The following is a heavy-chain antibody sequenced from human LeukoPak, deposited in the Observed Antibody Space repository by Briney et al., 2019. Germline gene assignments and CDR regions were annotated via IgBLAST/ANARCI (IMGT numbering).Heavy chain of an antibody. Sequence: GGSLRLSCVASGFSFDDYGMNWVRQVAGKGLERVSGINWNAGRTGYADSVTGRFTVSRDNAKNSLYLQMNSLRAEDTALYYCARVTSTQYYYFMDVWGKGTTVTVSS. CDR3: ARVTSTQYYYFMDV. CDR1: GFSFDDYG. D-gene: IGHD2-2*01. J-gene: IGHJ6*03. V-gene: IGHV3-20*04. CDR2: INWNAGRT.